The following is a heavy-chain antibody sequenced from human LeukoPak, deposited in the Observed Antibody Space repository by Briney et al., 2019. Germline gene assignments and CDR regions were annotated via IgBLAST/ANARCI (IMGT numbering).Heavy chain of an antibody. V-gene: IGHV3-30*04. CDR1: GFSFNNFA. CDR2: ISYDGSSK. CDR3: AKDSAKKYDDY. Sequence: GGSLRLSCAASGFSFNNFAMHWVRQAPGKGLEWVAHISYDGSSKYNEDSVKGRFTISRDDSKNTLYLQMNSLRAEDTAVYYCAKDSAKKYDDYWGQGTLVTVSS. J-gene: IGHJ4*02. D-gene: IGHD2/OR15-2a*01.